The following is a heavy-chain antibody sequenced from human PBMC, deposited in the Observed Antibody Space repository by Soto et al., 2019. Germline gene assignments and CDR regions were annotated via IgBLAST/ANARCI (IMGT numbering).Heavy chain of an antibody. J-gene: IGHJ4*02. Sequence: SETLSLTCTVSGGSISSSSYYWGWIRQPPGKGLEWIGSIYYSGSTYYNPSLKSRVTISADTSKNQFSLKLSSVTAADTAVYYCARPTYNSGSPFDYWGQGTLVTVSS. V-gene: IGHV4-39*07. D-gene: IGHD1-20*01. CDR2: IYYSGST. CDR1: GGSISSSSYY. CDR3: ARPTYNSGSPFDY.